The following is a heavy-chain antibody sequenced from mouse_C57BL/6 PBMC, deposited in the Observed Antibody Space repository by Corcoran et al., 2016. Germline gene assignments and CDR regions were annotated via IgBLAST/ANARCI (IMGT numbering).Heavy chain of an antibody. CDR3: SRNWGYATDY. V-gene: IGHV9-3*01. J-gene: IGHJ4*01. CDR2: INTYSGVP. Sequence: QIQLVQSGPELKKPGETVQISCKASGYTFTTYGMSWVKQAPGKGLKWIGWINTYSGVPTYADDFKGRFAFSLETSASPAYLQINNLKHEDTATYFCSRNWGYATDYWGQGTSVTVSS. CDR1: GYTFTTYG. D-gene: IGHD4-1*01.